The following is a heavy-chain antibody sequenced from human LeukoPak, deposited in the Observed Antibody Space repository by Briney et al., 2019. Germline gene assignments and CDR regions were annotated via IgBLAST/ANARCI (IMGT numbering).Heavy chain of an antibody. CDR3: ARDAGYHHHADFDP. CDR1: GYTFTGYY. D-gene: IGHD2-2*01. J-gene: IGHJ5*02. Sequence: ASVKVSCKASGYTFTGYYMHWVRHAPGQGLEWRGWINPNSGGTNYAQEFQGRVTMTRDTSISTAYTELSRLRSDDTAVYYCARDAGYHHHADFDPWGQGTLVTVSS. V-gene: IGHV1-2*02. CDR2: INPNSGGT.